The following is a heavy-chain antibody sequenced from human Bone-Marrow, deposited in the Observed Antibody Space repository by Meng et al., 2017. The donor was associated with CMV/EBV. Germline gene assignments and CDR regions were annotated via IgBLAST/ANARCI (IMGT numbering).Heavy chain of an antibody. CDR3: ARDGYYDFWSGYLRY. CDR1: GGSFSGYY. D-gene: IGHD3-3*01. V-gene: IGHV4-34*01. J-gene: IGHJ4*02. CDR2: INHSGST. Sequence: SETLSLTCAVYGGSFSGYYWSWIRQPPGKGLEWIGEINHSGSTNYNPSLKSRVTISVDTSKNQFSLKLSSVNAADTAGYYCARDGYYDFWSGYLRYWGQGTLVTVSS.